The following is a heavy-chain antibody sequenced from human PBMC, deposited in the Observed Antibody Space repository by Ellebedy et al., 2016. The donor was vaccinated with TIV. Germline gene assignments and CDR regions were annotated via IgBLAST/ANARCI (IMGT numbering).Heavy chain of an antibody. Sequence: MPSETLSLTCTVSGGSISSRSYYWGWIRQPPGKGLEWIGSIYYSGTTFSNPSLKSRVTISVDTSKNQFPLKLTPVTAAETAVYYCARDSTAPAGPYYVDSWGQGTLVTVSS. D-gene: IGHD6-13*01. J-gene: IGHJ4*02. CDR1: GGSISSRSYY. CDR3: ARDSTAPAGPYYVDS. CDR2: IYYSGTT. V-gene: IGHV4-39*06.